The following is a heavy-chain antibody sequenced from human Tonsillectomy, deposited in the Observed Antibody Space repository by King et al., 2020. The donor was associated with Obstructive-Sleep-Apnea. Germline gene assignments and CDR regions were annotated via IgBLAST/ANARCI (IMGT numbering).Heavy chain of an antibody. J-gene: IGHJ4*02. Sequence: MQLQESGPGLVKPSETLSLTCTVSGGSINSYYWSWIRQPPGERLEWIGRIYHSGNTDYNPSLESRVSMSIDKSKSQFSLKLTSVTTADTAVYYCARIIGSGTYSYWGQGTLVTVSS. V-gene: IGHV4-59*03. D-gene: IGHD3-10*01. CDR3: ARIIGSGTYSY. CDR1: GGSINSYY. CDR2: IYHSGNT.